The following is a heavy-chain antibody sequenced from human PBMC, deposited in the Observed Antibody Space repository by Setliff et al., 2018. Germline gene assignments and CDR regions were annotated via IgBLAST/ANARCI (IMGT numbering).Heavy chain of an antibody. CDR1: GYSISSGYY. Sequence: SETLSLTCAVSGYSISSGYYWGWIRQPPGKGLEWIGSIYHSGSIYYNPSLKSRVTISVDTSKNQFSLKLSSVTAADTAVYYCARLRYYGSGSYLDYWGQGTLVTVSS. D-gene: IGHD3-10*01. CDR2: IYHSGSI. CDR3: ARLRYYGSGSYLDY. V-gene: IGHV4-38-2*01. J-gene: IGHJ4*02.